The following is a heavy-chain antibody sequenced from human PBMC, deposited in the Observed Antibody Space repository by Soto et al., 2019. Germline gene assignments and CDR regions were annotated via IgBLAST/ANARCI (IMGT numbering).Heavy chain of an antibody. D-gene: IGHD4-17*01. CDR3: AKTISTVNFDY. V-gene: IGHV3-30*18. J-gene: IGHJ4*02. Sequence: PGGSLRLSCAASGFTFSSYGMHWVRRAPGKGLEWVAVISYDGSNKYYADSVKGRFTISRDNSKNTLYLQMNSLRAEDTAVYYCAKTISTVNFDYWGQGTLVTAPQ. CDR2: ISYDGSNK. CDR1: GFTFSSYG.